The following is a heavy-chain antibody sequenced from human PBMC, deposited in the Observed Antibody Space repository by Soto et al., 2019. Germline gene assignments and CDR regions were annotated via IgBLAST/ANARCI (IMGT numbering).Heavy chain of an antibody. V-gene: IGHV3-21*01. Sequence: PGGSLRLSCAASGFTFSSYSMNWVRQAPGKGLEWVSSISSRSSYIYYADSVKGRFTISRDNAKNPLYLQMNSLRAEDTAVYYGAAAGYSSSWYWGYHYGMDVWGQGTKATV. D-gene: IGHD6-13*01. CDR2: ISSRSSYI. CDR1: GFTFSSYS. CDR3: AAAGYSSSWYWGYHYGMDV. J-gene: IGHJ6*02.